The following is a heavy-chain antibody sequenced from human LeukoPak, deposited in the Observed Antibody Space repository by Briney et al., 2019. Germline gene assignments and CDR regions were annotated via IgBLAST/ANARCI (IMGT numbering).Heavy chain of an antibody. CDR1: GGSFSGYY. CDR2: INHSGST. CDR3: ARGIGSSSWRGKYYFDY. V-gene: IGHV4-34*01. Sequence: KPSETLSLTCAVYGGSFSGYYWSWIRQPPGKGPEWIGEINHSGSTNYNPSLKSRVTISVDTSKNQFSLKLSSVTAADTAVYYCARGIGSSSWRGKYYFDYWGQGTLVTVSS. D-gene: IGHD6-13*01. J-gene: IGHJ4*02.